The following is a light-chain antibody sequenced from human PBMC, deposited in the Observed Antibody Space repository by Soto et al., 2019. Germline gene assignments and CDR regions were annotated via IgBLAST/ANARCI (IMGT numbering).Light chain of an antibody. J-gene: IGKJ3*01. CDR1: QGIANF. CDR3: HQLNSFPIP. Sequence: IQLTQSPSSLSASVGDRVTISCRASQGIANFLAWYQQKPGKAPKLLIYGASTLQSGVPSRFSGSGSETDFTLTISSLQPEDCATYYCHQLNSFPIPFGPGTKVDIK. CDR2: GAS. V-gene: IGKV1-9*01.